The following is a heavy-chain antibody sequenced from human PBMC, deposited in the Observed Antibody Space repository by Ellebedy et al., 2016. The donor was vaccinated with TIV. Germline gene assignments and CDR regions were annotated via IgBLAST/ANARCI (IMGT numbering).Heavy chain of an antibody. J-gene: IGHJ4*02. Sequence: ASVKVSXKASGYTFTSYGISWVRQAPGQGLEWMGWISAYNGNTNYAQKLQGRVTMTTDTSTSTAYMELRSLRSDDTAVYYCARDRSGGSSLDYWGQGTLVTVSS. D-gene: IGHD1-26*01. CDR2: ISAYNGNT. CDR3: ARDRSGGSSLDY. V-gene: IGHV1-18*01. CDR1: GYTFTSYG.